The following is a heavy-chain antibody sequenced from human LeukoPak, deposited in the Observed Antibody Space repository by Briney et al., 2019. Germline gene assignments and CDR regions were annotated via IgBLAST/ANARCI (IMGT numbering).Heavy chain of an antibody. CDR2: IAKDGSSK. J-gene: IGHJ4*02. D-gene: IGHD4-23*01. V-gene: IGHV3-30*04. CDR1: GFIFSSYA. CDR3: GRGDGGNCDH. Sequence: PGTSLRLSCPASGFIFSSYAMHWVRQAPGKGLEWVAAIAKDGSSKYYADSVKGRFTISGDNSKNTLYLQMNSLRPEDTAVYYCGRGDGGNCDHWGQGTLVTVPS.